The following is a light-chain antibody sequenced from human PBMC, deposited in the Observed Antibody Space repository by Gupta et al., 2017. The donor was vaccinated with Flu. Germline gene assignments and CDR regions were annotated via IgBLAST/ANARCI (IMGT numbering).Light chain of an antibody. CDR3: MQALQSFT. Sequence: DVVMTQSPLSLPVTPGEPAPISCTSSQSLLHSNGYIYLDSYLQRPGQYPHLLIYLGSDPASGVPDRFSGSGSGTDFTMKIRRVEDEDVEVYYCMQALQSFTFGHGTKVDIK. CDR1: QSLLHSNGYIY. CDR2: LGS. V-gene: IGKV2-28*01. J-gene: IGKJ3*01.